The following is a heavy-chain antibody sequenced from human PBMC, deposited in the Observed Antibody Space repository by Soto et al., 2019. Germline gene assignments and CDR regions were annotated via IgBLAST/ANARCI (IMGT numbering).Heavy chain of an antibody. CDR3: QGGYCSGGSCYPNWFDP. CDR2: IIPIFGTA. CDR1: GGTFSSYA. J-gene: IGHJ5*02. V-gene: IGHV1-69*01. D-gene: IGHD2-15*01. Sequence: QVQLVQSGAEVKKPGSSVKVSCKASGGTFSSYAISWVRQAPGQGLEWMGGIIPIFGTANYAQKLQGRVTITADESTSTAYMELSSLRSEDTAVYYCQGGYCSGGSCYPNWFDPWGQGTLVTVSS.